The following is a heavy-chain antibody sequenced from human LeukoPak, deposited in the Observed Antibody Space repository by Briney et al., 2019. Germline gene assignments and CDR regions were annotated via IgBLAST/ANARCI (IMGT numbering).Heavy chain of an antibody. D-gene: IGHD2-15*01. V-gene: IGHV3-30*03. CDR3: VSGTCGGSCYILDY. J-gene: IGHJ4*02. CDR1: EFTFSNYG. CDR2: ISNDGSSR. Sequence: SEGSLRLSCEASEFTFSNYGMHWVRQAPGKGLEWLAVISNDGSSRQYRDSVKGRFTVSRDNSKNTLYLQMNSLRAEDTAVYYCVSGTCGGSCYILDYWGQGTLVTVSS.